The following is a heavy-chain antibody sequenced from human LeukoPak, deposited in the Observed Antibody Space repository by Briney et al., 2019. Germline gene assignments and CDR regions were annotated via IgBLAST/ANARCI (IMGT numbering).Heavy chain of an antibody. D-gene: IGHD2-15*01. J-gene: IGHJ3*02. CDR3: ASASESSGRPYDAFDI. Sequence: PSETLSLTCTVSGGSISSYYWSWIRQPAGKGLEWIGRIYTSGSTNYNPSLKSRVTMSVDTSKNQFSLKLSSVTAADTAVYYCASASESSGRPYDAFDIWGQGTMVTVSS. V-gene: IGHV4-4*07. CDR1: GGSISSYY. CDR2: IYTSGST.